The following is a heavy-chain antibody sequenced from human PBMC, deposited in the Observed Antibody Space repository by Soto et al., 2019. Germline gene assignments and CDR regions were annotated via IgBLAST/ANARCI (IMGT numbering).Heavy chain of an antibody. CDR2: ISYDGSNK. J-gene: IGHJ3*02. Sequence: QVQLVESGGGVVLPGRSLRLSCAASGFTFSSYGMHWVRQAPGKGLEWVAVISYDGSNKYYADSVKGRLTISRDNSKNTLYLQMNSLRGEDTAVYYCAKDNGSGCDWLRVGDASDIWGQGTMVTVSS. CDR1: GFTFSSYG. D-gene: IGHD5-12*01. V-gene: IGHV3-30*18. CDR3: AKDNGSGCDWLRVGDASDI.